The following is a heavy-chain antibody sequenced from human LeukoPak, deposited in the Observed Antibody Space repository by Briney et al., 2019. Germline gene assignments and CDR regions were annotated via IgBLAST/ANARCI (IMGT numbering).Heavy chain of an antibody. D-gene: IGHD2-2*01. Sequence: GGSLRLSCTPSGLSFGDYGMSWVRQAPGKGLEWVSFIQSKTYGEGTMYAASVRGRFTISRDDSRSTAYLQMNSLKTEDTAVYYCTASDHLYCSSSSCHFDYWGQGTLVTVSS. CDR3: TASDHLYCSSSSCHFDY. CDR2: IQSKTYGEGT. J-gene: IGHJ4*02. CDR1: GLSFGDYG. V-gene: IGHV3-49*04.